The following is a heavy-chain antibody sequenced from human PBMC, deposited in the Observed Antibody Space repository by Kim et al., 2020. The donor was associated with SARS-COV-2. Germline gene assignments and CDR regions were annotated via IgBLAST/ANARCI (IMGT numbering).Heavy chain of an antibody. CDR2: IYWDDDK. Sequence: SGPTLVNPTQTLTLTCTFSGFSLSTSGVGVGWIRQPPGKALEWLALIYWDDDKRYSPSLKSRLTITKDTSKNQVVLTMTNMDPVDTATYYCAHSHNFDSPYYDILTGYYRACDYWGQGTLVTVSS. CDR1: GFSLSTSGVG. D-gene: IGHD3-9*01. V-gene: IGHV2-5*02. CDR3: AHSHNFDSPYYDILTGYYRACDY. J-gene: IGHJ4*02.